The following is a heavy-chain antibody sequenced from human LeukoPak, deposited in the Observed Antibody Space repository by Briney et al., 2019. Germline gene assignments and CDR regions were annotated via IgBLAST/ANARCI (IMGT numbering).Heavy chain of an antibody. Sequence: SETLSLTCTVSGGSISSGDYYWSWIRQPPGKGLEWIGYIYYSGSTYYNPSLKSRVTISVDTSKNQFSLKLSSVTAADTAVYYCARAGYQLLPLDYWGQGTLVTVSS. J-gene: IGHJ4*02. V-gene: IGHV4-30-4*08. CDR3: ARAGYQLLPLDY. D-gene: IGHD2-2*01. CDR1: GGSISSGDYY. CDR2: IYYSGST.